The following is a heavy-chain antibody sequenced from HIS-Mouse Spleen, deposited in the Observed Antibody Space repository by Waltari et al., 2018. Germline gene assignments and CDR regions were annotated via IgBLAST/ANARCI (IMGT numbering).Heavy chain of an antibody. D-gene: IGHD6-13*01. V-gene: IGHV4-39*07. Sequence: QLQLQESGPGLVKPSETLSLTCTVSGGSISSSSYYWGWIRQPPGKGLEWIGSIAYSGSTDYNPSLKSRVTRSVDTSKNQFSRKLSSVTAADTAVYYCAREIPYSSSWYDWYFDLWGRGTLVTVSS. CDR1: GGSISSSSYY. CDR2: IAYSGST. J-gene: IGHJ2*01. CDR3: AREIPYSSSWYDWYFDL.